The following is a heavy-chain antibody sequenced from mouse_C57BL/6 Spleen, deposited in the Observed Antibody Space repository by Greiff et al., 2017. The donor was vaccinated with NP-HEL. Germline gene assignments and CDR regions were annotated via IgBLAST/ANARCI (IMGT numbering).Heavy chain of an antibody. CDR2: IWGGGST. CDR3: AKHEGYYYGSSPAWFAY. D-gene: IGHD1-1*01. CDR1: GFSLTSYG. J-gene: IGHJ3*01. V-gene: IGHV2-9*01. Sequence: QVQLQQSGPGLVAPSQSLSITCTVSGFSLTSYGVDWVRQPPGKGLEWLGVIWGGGSTNYNSALMSRLSISKDNSKSQVFLKMNSLQTDDTAMYYCAKHEGYYYGSSPAWFAYWGQGTLVTVSA.